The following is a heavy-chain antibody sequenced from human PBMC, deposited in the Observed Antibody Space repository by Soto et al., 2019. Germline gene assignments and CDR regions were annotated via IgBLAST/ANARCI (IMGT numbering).Heavy chain of an antibody. Sequence: XGSLGLSCAASGFTFTGYWIHWVRQAPGKGLVWVSRVNDDGSATNYADSVMGRFTISSDNAKNTVHLHMSGLRVDDKVVYYCVRVGALRCFDSWGQGTLVTVSS. V-gene: IGHV3-74*01. J-gene: IGHJ4*02. CDR3: VRVGALRCFDS. D-gene: IGHD2-8*01. CDR2: VNDDGSAT. CDR1: GFTFTGYW.